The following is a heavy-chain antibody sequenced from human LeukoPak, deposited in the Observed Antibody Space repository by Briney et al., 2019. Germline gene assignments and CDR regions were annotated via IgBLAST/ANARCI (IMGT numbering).Heavy chain of an antibody. Sequence: GGSLRLSCAASGLFFSSYWMQWARQSPGKGLVWVSFIQGEEKTTSYADSVKARYSISRDNAKHTLYVQMNNLRPEDTAIYMCAEERDYYLVGFFDYWGQGTRVTVSS. CDR3: AEERDYYLVGFFDY. D-gene: IGHD3-10*01. V-gene: IGHV3-74*01. J-gene: IGHJ4*02. CDR1: GLFFSSYW. CDR2: IQGEEKTT.